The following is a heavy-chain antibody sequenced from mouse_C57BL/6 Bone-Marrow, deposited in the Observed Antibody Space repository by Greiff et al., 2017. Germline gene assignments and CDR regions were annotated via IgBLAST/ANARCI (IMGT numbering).Heavy chain of an antibody. CDR2: ISDGGSYT. Sequence: DVKLVESGGGLVKPGGSLKLSCAASGFTFSSYAMSWVRQTPEKRLEWVATISDGGSYTYYPDNVKGRFTLSRDNAKTTLYLQMSHLTSEDTAMSDCARDREEPRDGDFDWFDYWGQGTMVTVSA. CDR3: ARDREEPRDGDFDWFDY. D-gene: IGHD2-13*01. V-gene: IGHV5-4*01. CDR1: GFTFSSYA. J-gene: IGHJ3*01.